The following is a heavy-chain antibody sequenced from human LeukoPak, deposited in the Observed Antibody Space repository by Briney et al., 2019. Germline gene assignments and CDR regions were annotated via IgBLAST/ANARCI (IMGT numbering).Heavy chain of an antibody. CDR3: ARVGCSGGSCYFDY. Sequence: SETLSLTCAVSGGSIRSGGYYWSWIRQHPGKGLEWIGYIYYSGSTYYNPSLKSRVTISVDTSKNQFSLKLSSVTAADTAVYYCARVGCSGGSCYFDYWGQGTLVTVSS. CDR2: IYYSGST. V-gene: IGHV4-31*11. D-gene: IGHD2-15*01. CDR1: GGSIRSGGYY. J-gene: IGHJ4*02.